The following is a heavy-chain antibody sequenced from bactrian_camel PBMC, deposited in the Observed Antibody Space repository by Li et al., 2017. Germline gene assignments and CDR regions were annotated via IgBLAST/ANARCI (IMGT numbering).Heavy chain of an antibody. D-gene: IGHD6*01. Sequence: VQLVESGGGLVQPGGSLRLSCASSGFTFSSYAMSWVRQAPGQGLEWLSSIISLGGASFYADSVKGRFTISRDNAKNIVYLQMNSLKSEDTALYYCATAPRAYLVAGYYHTAYEYTYWGQGTQVTVS. V-gene: IGHV3S40*01. CDR3: ATAPRAYLVAGYYHTAYEYTY. CDR2: IISLGGAS. CDR1: GFTFSSYA. J-gene: IGHJ4*01.